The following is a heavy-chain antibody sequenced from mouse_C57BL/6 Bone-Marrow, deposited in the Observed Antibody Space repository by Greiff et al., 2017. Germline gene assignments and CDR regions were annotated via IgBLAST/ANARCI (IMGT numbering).Heavy chain of an antibody. CDR2: IWSGGST. CDR3: ASKGGYFDY. CDR1: GFSLTSYG. Sequence: VKLQQSGPGLVQPSQSLSITCTVSGFSLTSYGVHWVRQSPGKGLEWLGVIWSGGSTDYTAAFISRLSISKDNSKSQVFFKMNSLQADDTAIYYCASKGGYFDYWGKGTTLTVSS. V-gene: IGHV2-2*01. J-gene: IGHJ2*01.